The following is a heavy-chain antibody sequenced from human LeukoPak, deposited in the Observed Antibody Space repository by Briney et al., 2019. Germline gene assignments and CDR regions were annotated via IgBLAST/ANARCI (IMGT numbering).Heavy chain of an antibody. D-gene: IGHD2-2*01. Sequence: SETLSLTCTVSGGSISSSSYYWGWIRQPLGKGLEWIGSIYYSGSTYYNPSLKSRVTISVDTSKNQFSLKVNSVTAADTAVFYCARLPGVPAATYMDVWGKGTTVTVSS. CDR1: GGSISSSSYY. V-gene: IGHV4-39*01. J-gene: IGHJ6*03. CDR2: IYYSGST. CDR3: ARLPGVPAATYMDV.